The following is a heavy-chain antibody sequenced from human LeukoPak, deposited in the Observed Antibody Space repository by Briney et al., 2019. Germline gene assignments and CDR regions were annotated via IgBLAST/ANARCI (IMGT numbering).Heavy chain of an antibody. CDR3: VRDHVGGSCVDCPLGDAFDT. CDR1: GFTFDEYA. D-gene: IGHD2-15*01. CDR2: ISWSRYII. Sequence: PGGSLRLSCAASGFTFDEYAMHWVRHAPGKGLEWVSGISWSRYIIEYADSVRGRFTISRDNAKNSLFLQMNSLRAEDSAMYYCVRDHVGGSCVDCPLGDAFDTWGQGTMF. J-gene: IGHJ3*02. V-gene: IGHV3-9*01.